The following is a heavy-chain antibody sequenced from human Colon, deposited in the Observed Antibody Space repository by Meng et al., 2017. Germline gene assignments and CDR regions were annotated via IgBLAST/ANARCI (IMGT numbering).Heavy chain of an antibody. CDR2: IYHSGST. J-gene: IGHJ4*02. Sequence: QVELKDSCQVRVILSVTISLMCTVSGAYISRNGVLWDWVWQPPGKGLEWIGAIYHSGSTSYNPSLWSRVTMFVDTSKNQFSLMLTSVTATDTAVYYCARRRGGSGRDCWGQGTLVTVSS. V-gene: IGHV4-39*01. CDR3: ARRRGGSGRDC. CDR1: GAYISRNGVL. D-gene: IGHD3-10*01.